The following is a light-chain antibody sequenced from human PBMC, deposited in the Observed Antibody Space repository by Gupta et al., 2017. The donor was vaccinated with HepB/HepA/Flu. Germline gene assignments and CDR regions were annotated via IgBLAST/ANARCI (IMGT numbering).Light chain of an antibody. Sequence: DIQVTQSPSTLSASVGDRVTITCRASENINTWMAWYQQKPGKAPDLLIYEASNLVSGVPSRFSGSGYGTEFTLTISSLQPDDFGSYYCQQHGSYPITFGQGTQLEIK. V-gene: IGKV1-5*03. CDR2: EAS. CDR1: ENINTW. J-gene: IGKJ5*01. CDR3: QQHGSYPIT.